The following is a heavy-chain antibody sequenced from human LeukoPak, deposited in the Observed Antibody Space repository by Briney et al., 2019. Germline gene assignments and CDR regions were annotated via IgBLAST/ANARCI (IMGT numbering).Heavy chain of an antibody. D-gene: IGHD2-2*01. CDR1: GGSISSYY. CDR3: ARVPVPAAFYYYYYGMDV. CDR2: IYYSGST. V-gene: IGHV4-59*12. J-gene: IGHJ6*02. Sequence: SETLSLTCTVSGGSISSYYWSWIRQPPGKGLEWIGYIYYSGSTNYNPSLKSRVTISVDTSKNQFSLKLSSVTAADTAVYYCARVPVPAAFYYYYYGMDVWGQGTTVTVSS.